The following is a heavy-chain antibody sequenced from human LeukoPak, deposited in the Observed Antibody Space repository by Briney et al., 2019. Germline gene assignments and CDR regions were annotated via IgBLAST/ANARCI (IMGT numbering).Heavy chain of an antibody. J-gene: IGHJ3*02. CDR2: ISYDGSSK. V-gene: IGHV3-30*04. CDR3: ARARSSYGYGDAFDI. CDR1: GFTFSSYA. D-gene: IGHD5-18*01. Sequence: PGGSLTLSCAASGFTFSSYAMHWVRQAPGKGLEWVAVISYDGSSKYYADSVKGRFTISRDNSKNTLYLQMNSLRAEDTAVYYCARARSSYGYGDAFDIWGQGTMVTVSS.